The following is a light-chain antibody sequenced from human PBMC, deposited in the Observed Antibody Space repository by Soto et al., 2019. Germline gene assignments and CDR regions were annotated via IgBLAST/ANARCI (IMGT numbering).Light chain of an antibody. Sequence: QSALTQPASVSGSPGQSITISCTGTSSDVGGYNYVSWYQQHPGKAPKLMIYEVSNRPSGVSNRFSASKSGNTASLTISGLQAEDEADYYYSSYTSSSTLVVFGGGTKLTVL. J-gene: IGLJ2*01. CDR2: EVS. CDR1: SSDVGGYNY. V-gene: IGLV2-14*01. CDR3: SSYTSSSTLVV.